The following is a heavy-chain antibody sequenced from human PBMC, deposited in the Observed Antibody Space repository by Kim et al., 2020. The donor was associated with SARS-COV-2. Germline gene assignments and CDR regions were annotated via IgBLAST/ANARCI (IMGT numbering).Heavy chain of an antibody. CDR3: ARGRVGVVPSPLLGLGPFWKYHYLDG. Sequence: SETLSLTCAVFGESLSDFSWTWIRLSSGKGLEWIGQISQSGRTNYNPSLKSRVSMSIDASKNQFSLKVTSLTAADTAIYYCARGRVGVVPSPLLGLGPFWKYHYLDGWGKGTPGTVS. CDR2: ISQSGRT. V-gene: IGHV4-34*01. D-gene: IGHD3-3*01. J-gene: IGHJ6*03. CDR1: GESLSDFS.